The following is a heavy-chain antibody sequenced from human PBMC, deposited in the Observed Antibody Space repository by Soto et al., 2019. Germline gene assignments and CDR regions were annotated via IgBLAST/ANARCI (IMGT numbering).Heavy chain of an antibody. D-gene: IGHD3-16*01. J-gene: IGHJ6*02. Sequence: QAHLEQSGAELKRPGASVKVSCKASGYTFSDFDINWLRQASEQGPKWMGWMNAKSGDTFFAQRFQGKFNMTWDTSLSTAYMEVGSLTSDDTAIYYCARGNPFNYAGFDVWGQGTTVAVSS. CDR1: GYTFSDFD. CDR2: MNAKSGDT. V-gene: IGHV1-8*01. CDR3: ARGNPFNYAGFDV.